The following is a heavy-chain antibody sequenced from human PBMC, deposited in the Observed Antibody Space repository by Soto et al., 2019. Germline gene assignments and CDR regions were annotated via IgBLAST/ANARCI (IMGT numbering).Heavy chain of an antibody. CDR3: ARGIWDIVLVPAARLGSCRFDP. CDR2: IYYSGST. CDR1: GGSISSYY. J-gene: IGHJ5*02. Sequence: SETLSLTCTVSGGSISSYYWSWIRQPPGKGLEWIGYIYYSGSTNYNPSLKSRVTISVDTSKNQFSLKLSSVTAADTAVYYCARGIWDIVLVPAARLGSCRFDPWGQGTLVTVSS. V-gene: IGHV4-59*12. D-gene: IGHD2-2*01.